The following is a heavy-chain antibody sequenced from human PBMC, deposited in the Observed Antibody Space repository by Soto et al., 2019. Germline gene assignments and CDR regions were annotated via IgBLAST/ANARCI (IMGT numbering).Heavy chain of an antibody. D-gene: IGHD4-4*01. CDR3: ASAPRSNYYYYGMDV. CDR1: GYTFTSYD. Sequence: ASVKVSCTASGYTFTSYDINWVRQATGQGLEWMGWMNPNSGNTGYAQKFQGRVTMTRNTSISTAYMELSSLRSEDTAVYYCASAPRSNYYYYGMDVWGQGTTVTVSS. CDR2: MNPNSGNT. V-gene: IGHV1-8*01. J-gene: IGHJ6*02.